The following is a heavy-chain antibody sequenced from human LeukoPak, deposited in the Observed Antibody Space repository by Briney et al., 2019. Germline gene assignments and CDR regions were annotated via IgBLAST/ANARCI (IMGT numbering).Heavy chain of an antibody. D-gene: IGHD2-2*01. CDR3: ARRAVVGEYNWFDP. CDR1: GGSISSSSYY. V-gene: IGHV4-39*01. CDR2: IYYSGST. J-gene: IGHJ5*02. Sequence: SETLSLTCTVSGGSISSSSYYWGWIRQPPGKGLEWIGSIYYSGSTYYNPSLKSRVTTSVDTSKNQLSLKLSSVTAADTAVYYCARRAVVGEYNWFDPWGQGTLVTVSS.